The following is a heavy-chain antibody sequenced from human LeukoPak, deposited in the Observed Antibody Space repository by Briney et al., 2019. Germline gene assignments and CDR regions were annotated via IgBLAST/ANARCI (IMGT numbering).Heavy chain of an antibody. CDR1: GFTFSSYG. V-gene: IGHV3-30*18. CDR3: AKFSGWLLDY. CDR2: ISYDGSNK. Sequence: GGSLRLSCAASGFTFSSYGMHWVRQAPGKGLEWVAVISYDGSNKYYADSVKGRFTISRDNSKNTLYLQMSSLRAEDTAVYYCAKFSGWLLDYWGQGTLVTVSS. D-gene: IGHD6-19*01. J-gene: IGHJ4*02.